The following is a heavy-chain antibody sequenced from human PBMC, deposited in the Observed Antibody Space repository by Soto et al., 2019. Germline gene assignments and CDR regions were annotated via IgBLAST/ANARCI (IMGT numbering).Heavy chain of an antibody. J-gene: IGHJ6*02. CDR2: IYNNENT. D-gene: IGHD2-15*01. V-gene: IGHV4-4*07. CDR3: ARDRCSGGSCYYKYYYYGMDV. Sequence: PSETLSLTCTVSDDSISGYFYSWIRQPAGKGLEWIGRIYNNENTDCNPSLKSRITMSVDMSKSQVSLRLSSVTAADTAVYYCARDRCSGGSCYYKYYYYGMDVWGQGTTVTVSS. CDR1: DDSISGYF.